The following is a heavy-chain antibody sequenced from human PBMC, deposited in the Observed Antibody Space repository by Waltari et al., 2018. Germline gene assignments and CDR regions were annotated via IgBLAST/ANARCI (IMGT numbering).Heavy chain of an antibody. CDR3: ATQYPARGYDHGGFDY. D-gene: IGHD5-12*01. Sequence: QVQLVQSGAEVKKPGSSVKVSCKASGGTFSSYAISWVRQAPGQGLEWMGGIIPIFGTANYAQKFQGRVTITTDESTSTAYMELSSLRSEDTAVYYCATQYPARGYDHGGFDYWGQGTLVTVSS. V-gene: IGHV1-69*05. CDR1: GGTFSSYA. J-gene: IGHJ4*02. CDR2: IIPIFGTA.